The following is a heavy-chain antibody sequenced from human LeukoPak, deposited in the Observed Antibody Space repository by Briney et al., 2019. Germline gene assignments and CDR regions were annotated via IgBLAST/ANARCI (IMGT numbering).Heavy chain of an antibody. D-gene: IGHD6-19*01. J-gene: IGHJ4*02. CDR3: ARRSGYTTGWFFDF. Sequence: QPGGSLKLSCAASGFSFSSYAMSWARHAPGKGQEWVSSISGSGDNTYYAECVKGRFTISRDNYKNTLFLQMNSLRAEDTAVVYCARRSGYTTGWFFDFWGQGTLVTVSS. CDR2: ISGSGDNT. V-gene: IGHV3-23*01. CDR1: GFSFSSYA.